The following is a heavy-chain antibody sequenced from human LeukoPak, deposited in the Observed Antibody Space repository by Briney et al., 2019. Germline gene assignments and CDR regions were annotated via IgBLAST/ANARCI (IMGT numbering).Heavy chain of an antibody. CDR1: GFTFDDYA. CDR3: ARDPKDWELLPYYFDY. V-gene: IGHV3-9*01. CDR2: ISWNSGSI. Sequence: GRSLRLSCAASGFTFDDYAMRWVRQAPGKGLEWVSGISWNSGSIGYADSVKGRFTISRDNAKNSLYLQMNSLRAEDTAVYYCARDPKDWELLPYYFDYWGQGTLVTVSS. D-gene: IGHD1-26*01. J-gene: IGHJ4*02.